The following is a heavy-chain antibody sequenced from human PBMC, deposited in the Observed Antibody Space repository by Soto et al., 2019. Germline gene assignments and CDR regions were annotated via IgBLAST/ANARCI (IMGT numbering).Heavy chain of an antibody. V-gene: IGHV3-66*01. CDR1: GFTVSSNY. CDR3: ARGPRVVVVPDHSEYYFDY. CDR2: IYSGGST. J-gene: IGHJ4*02. D-gene: IGHD2-2*01. Sequence: GGSLRLSCAASGFTVSSNYMSWVRQAPGKGLEWVSVIYSGGSTYYADSVKGRFTISRDNSKNTLYLQMNSLRAEDTAVYYCARGPRVVVVPDHSEYYFDYWGQGTLVTVSS.